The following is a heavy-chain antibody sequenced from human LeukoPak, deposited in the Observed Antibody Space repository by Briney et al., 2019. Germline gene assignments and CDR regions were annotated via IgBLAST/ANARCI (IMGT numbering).Heavy chain of an antibody. CDR3: VSFYETY. Sequence: GGSLRLSCAGSGNYWMHWVRQAPGKGLVWVSHINSDGIWTSSADSVKGRFTISKDNAKNTVYLQMNSLSAEDTAVYYCVSFYETYWGRGTLVTVSS. CDR1: GNYW. CDR2: INSDGIWT. D-gene: IGHD2/OR15-2a*01. J-gene: IGHJ4*02. V-gene: IGHV3-74*01.